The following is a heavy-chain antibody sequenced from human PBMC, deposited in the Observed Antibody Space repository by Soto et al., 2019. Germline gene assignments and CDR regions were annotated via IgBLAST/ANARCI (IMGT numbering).Heavy chain of an antibody. CDR3: ARDLAYWGGDCSSPRPYSSWFDP. D-gene: IGHD2-21*02. V-gene: IGHV1-46*01. J-gene: IGHJ5*02. CDR1: GYTFTSYY. Sequence: GASVKVSCKASGYTFTSYYMHWVRQAPGQGLEWMGIINPSGGSTSYAQKFQGRVTMTRDTSTSTVYMELSSLRSEDTAVYYCARDLAYWGGDCSSPRPYSSWFDPWGQGTLVTVSS. CDR2: INPSGGST.